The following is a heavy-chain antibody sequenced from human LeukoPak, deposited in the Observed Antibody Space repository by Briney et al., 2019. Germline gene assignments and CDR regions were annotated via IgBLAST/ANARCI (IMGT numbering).Heavy chain of an antibody. CDR1: GGSFSAYY. V-gene: IGHV4-34*01. CDR2: INHSGST. D-gene: IGHD3-22*01. CDR3: ARPQYYYDSSGYFY. J-gene: IGHJ4*02. Sequence: SETLSLTCAVYGGSFSAYYWSWIRQPPGKGLEWIGEINHSGSTNYNPSLKSRVTISVDTSKNQFSLKLSSVTAADTAVYYCARPQYYYDSSGYFYWGQGTLVTVSS.